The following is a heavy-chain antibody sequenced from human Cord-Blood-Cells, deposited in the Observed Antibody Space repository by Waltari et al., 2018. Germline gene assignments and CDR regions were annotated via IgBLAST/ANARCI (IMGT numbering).Heavy chain of an antibody. CDR3: AKDRDGGNFDY. CDR2: ISYDGSKK. Sequence: QVQLVESGGGVVQPGRSLRLSCAASGFTFSSYGMHWVRQEPGKGLEWVAVISYDGSKKYYADSVKGRFTISRDNSKNTLYLQMNSLRAEDTAVYYCAKDRDGGNFDYWGQGTLVTVSS. CDR1: GFTFSSYG. V-gene: IGHV3-30*18. J-gene: IGHJ4*02. D-gene: IGHD3-16*01.